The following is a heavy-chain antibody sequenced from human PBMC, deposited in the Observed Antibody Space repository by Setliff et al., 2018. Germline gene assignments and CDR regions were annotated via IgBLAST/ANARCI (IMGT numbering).Heavy chain of an antibody. V-gene: IGHV4-38-2*01. CDR3: SRLVRYCTSTSCQGASGAEF. CDR1: ISSGHY. CDR2: IYHKGRT. D-gene: IGHD2-2*01. Sequence: ISSGHYWGWIRQPPGKGLEWIATIYHKGRTYFNPSLQSRVTMTTDTSTSTAYLELRSLTSDDTAVYYCSRLVRYCTSTSCQGASGAEFWGQGTLVTVSS. J-gene: IGHJ4*02.